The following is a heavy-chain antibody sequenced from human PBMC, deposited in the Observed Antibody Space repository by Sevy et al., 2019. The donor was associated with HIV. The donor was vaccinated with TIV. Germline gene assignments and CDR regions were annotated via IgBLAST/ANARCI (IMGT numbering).Heavy chain of an antibody. CDR1: GFTFSSYA. J-gene: IGHJ4*02. Sequence: GGSLRLSCAASGFTFSSYAMSWVRQAPGKGLEWVSAISGSGGSTYYADSVKGRFTISRDNSKNTLYLQMNSLRAEDTAVYYCVKGAYYYDSSGYSFWGQGTLVTVSS. D-gene: IGHD3-22*01. CDR2: ISGSGGST. CDR3: VKGAYYYDSSGYSF. V-gene: IGHV3-23*01.